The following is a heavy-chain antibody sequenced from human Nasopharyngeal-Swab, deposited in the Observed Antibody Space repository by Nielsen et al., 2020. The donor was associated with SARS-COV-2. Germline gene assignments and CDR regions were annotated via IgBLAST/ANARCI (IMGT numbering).Heavy chain of an antibody. CDR2: IKSKTDGGTT. D-gene: IGHD4-23*01. V-gene: IGHV3-15*06. J-gene: IGHJ2*01. CDR3: ARIRWAYWYFDL. Sequence: GGSLRLSCAASGFTFSNVRMSWVRQAQGKGLEWIRRIKSKTDGGTTHYATPVKGRFTISRDDSKNTVYLQMNSLKTEDIAVYYCARIRWAYWYFDLWGRGTLVTVSS. CDR1: GFTFSNVR.